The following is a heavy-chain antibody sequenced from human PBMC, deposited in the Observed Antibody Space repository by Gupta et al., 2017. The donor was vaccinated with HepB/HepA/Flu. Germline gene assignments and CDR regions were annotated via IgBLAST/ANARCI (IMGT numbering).Heavy chain of an antibody. J-gene: IGHJ4*02. CDR1: GGSFSGYY. CDR2: INHSGST. V-gene: IGHV4-34*01. Sequence: QVQLQQWGAGLLKPSETLSLTCAVYGGSFSGYYWSWIRQPPGKGLEWIGEINHSGSTNYNPSLKSRVTISVDTSKNQFSLKLSSVTAADTAVYYCARVGEMTAAGTKGVYWGQGTLGTVSS. CDR3: ARVGEMTAAGTKGVY. D-gene: IGHD6-13*01.